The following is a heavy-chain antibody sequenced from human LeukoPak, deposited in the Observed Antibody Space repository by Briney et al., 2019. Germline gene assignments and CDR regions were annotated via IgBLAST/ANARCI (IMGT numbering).Heavy chain of an antibody. J-gene: IGHJ4*02. Sequence: PSETLSLPCTVSGGSISSSSYYWGWIRQPPGKGLDWFGWNYYSGSIYYNPALKSRVTISVDTSKNQFSLKLSSVTAADTAVYYCARLRGGDYGDYYYFDYWGQGTLVTVSS. D-gene: IGHD4-17*01. CDR3: ARLRGGDYGDYYYFDY. CDR2: NYYSGSI. CDR1: GGSISSSSYY. V-gene: IGHV4-39*01.